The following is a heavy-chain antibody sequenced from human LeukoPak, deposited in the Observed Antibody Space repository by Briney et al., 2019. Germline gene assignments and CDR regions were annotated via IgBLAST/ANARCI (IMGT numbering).Heavy chain of an antibody. CDR2: TYTSGST. J-gene: IGHJ4*02. Sequence: SETLSLTCNVSGDSISSGIHYWSWIRQPAGKGLEWIGRTYTSGSTNYNPSLKSRVTISVDTSKNQFSLKLSSVTAADTAVYYCARVPLAGRAFDYWGQGTLVTVSS. CDR1: GDSISSGIHY. CDR3: ARVPLAGRAFDY. V-gene: IGHV4-61*02.